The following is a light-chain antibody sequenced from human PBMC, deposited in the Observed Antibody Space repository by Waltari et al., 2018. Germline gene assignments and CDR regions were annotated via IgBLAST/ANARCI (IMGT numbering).Light chain of an antibody. CDR1: RSDVGGYNF. J-gene: IGLJ3*02. CDR3: SSYSSTNTVV. CDR2: DVT. Sequence: QSALTHPASVSGSPGQSVTISRPGTRSDVGGYNFVSWYQQHPGRAPKPMIYDVTHRPSGVSTRFSGSKAGDTASLTISGLQAADEAEYYCSSYSSTNTVVFGGGTQLTV. V-gene: IGLV2-14*03.